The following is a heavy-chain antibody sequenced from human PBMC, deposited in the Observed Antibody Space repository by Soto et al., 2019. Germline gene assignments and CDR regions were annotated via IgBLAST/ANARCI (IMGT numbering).Heavy chain of an antibody. V-gene: IGHV3-7*03. J-gene: IGHJ5*02. CDR3: AREEESVGSPPSGFHP. Sequence: EVQLVESGGGLVQPGGSLRLSCVGSGFTFGKYWMDWLRQTPGKGLEWVANIKQDGSEKFYVDSVRGRFTISGDNAKNSVYLEMNRLRDEDTGVYYCAREEESVGSPPSGFHPWGQGVQVTVSS. D-gene: IGHD3-10*01. CDR1: GFTFGKYW. CDR2: IKQDGSEK.